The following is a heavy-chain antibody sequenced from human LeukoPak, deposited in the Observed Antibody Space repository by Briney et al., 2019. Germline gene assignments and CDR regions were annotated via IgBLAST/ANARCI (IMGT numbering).Heavy chain of an antibody. D-gene: IGHD1-1*01. CDR1: GGSISSGSYY. V-gene: IGHV4-61*02. Sequence: SETLSLTCTVSGGSISSGSYYWSWIRQPAGKGLEWIGRIYTSGSTNYNPSLKSRVTISVDTSKNQFSLKLSSVTAADTAVYYCARHSSRGGTTGFDYWGQGTLVTVSS. CDR2: IYTSGST. J-gene: IGHJ4*02. CDR3: ARHSSRGGTTGFDY.